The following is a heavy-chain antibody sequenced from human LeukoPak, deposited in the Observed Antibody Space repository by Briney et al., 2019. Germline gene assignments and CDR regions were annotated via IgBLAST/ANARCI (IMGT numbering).Heavy chain of an antibody. CDR1: GGSISSYY. Sequence: PSETLSLTCTVSGGSISSYYWSWIRQPPGKGLEWIGYIYYSWSTNYNPSLKSRVTISIDTSKNQFSLKLSSVTAADTAEYYCARTVSATPQVFDYWGQGTLVTVSS. CDR3: ARTVSATPQVFDY. D-gene: IGHD6-25*01. V-gene: IGHV4-59*01. J-gene: IGHJ4*02. CDR2: IYYSWST.